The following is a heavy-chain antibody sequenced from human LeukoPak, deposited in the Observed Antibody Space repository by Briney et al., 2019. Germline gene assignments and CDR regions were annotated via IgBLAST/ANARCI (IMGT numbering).Heavy chain of an antibody. V-gene: IGHV4-4*07. Sequence: SDTLSLTCSVSGGAIRGYYWSWIRQPAGKGLEWIGRVYSSGSTNYNPSLQSRVTMSVDTSKKQLSLKLTSVTAADPAVYYCPRGPTSGEIRNWDFDLWGRGTLVTVSS. D-gene: IGHD3-10*01. CDR2: VYSSGST. J-gene: IGHJ2*01. CDR1: GGAIRGYY. CDR3: PRGPTSGEIRNWDFDL.